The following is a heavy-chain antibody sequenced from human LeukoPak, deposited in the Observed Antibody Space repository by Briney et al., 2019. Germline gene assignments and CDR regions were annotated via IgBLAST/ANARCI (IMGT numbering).Heavy chain of an antibody. CDR1: GGSVSSGSYY. J-gene: IGHJ5*02. V-gene: IGHV4-61*01. D-gene: IGHD2-2*01. CDR3: ARGYCSSTSCLKASRWFDP. Sequence: SETLSLTRTVSGGSVSSGSYYWSWIRQPPGKGLEWIGYIYYSGSTNYNPSLKSRVTISVDTSKNQFSLKLSSVTAADTAVYYCARGYCSSTSCLKASRWFDPWGQGTLVTVSS. CDR2: IYYSGST.